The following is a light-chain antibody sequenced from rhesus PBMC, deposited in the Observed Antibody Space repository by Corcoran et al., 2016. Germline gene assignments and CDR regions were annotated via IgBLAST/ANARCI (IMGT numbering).Light chain of an antibody. Sequence: EIVLTQSPTSMTVSQGERLTISCTASPSVSTSYLHWYQQTPGFPPRLLVYRKSSLASGVPARCSGSGSGTSYTLTISSMEAEDAANYYCQQGNSIPWTFGQGTKVEIK. CDR2: RKS. J-gene: IGKJ1*01. CDR1: PSVSTS. CDR3: QQGNSIPWT. V-gene: IGKV3-42*01.